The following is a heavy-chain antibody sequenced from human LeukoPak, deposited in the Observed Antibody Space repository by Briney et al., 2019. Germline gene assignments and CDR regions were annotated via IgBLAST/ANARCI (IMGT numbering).Heavy chain of an antibody. Sequence: SVKVSCKTSGGTFTSYAITWVRQAPGQGLEWMGKIIPISGTTNYAQKFQGRVTFTADESTSTAYMELSSLRSEDTALYYCARRLRLGGNWFDPWGQGTLVTVPS. J-gene: IGHJ5*02. CDR1: GGTFTSYA. V-gene: IGHV1-69*13. D-gene: IGHD2-21*01. CDR3: ARRLRLGGNWFDP. CDR2: IIPISGTT.